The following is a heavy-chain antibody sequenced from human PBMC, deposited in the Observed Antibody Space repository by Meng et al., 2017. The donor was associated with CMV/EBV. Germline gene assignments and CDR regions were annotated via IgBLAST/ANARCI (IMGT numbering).Heavy chain of an antibody. CDR3: ARDLGGGATTGNY. Sequence: GGSLRLSCAASGFTFSSYSMNWVRQAPGKGLEWVSSISSSSSYIYYADSVKGRFTISRDNAKNSLYLQMNSLRAEDTAVYYCARDLGGGATTGNYWGQGTLVTVSS. CDR1: GFTFSSYS. V-gene: IGHV3-21*01. J-gene: IGHJ4*02. CDR2: ISSSSSYI. D-gene: IGHD1-26*01.